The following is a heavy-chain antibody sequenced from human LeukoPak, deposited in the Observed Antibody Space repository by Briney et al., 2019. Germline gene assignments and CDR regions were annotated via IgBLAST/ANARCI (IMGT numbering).Heavy chain of an antibody. D-gene: IGHD1-26*01. CDR3: AKDVGKWESLHFFDY. CDR2: ISGSGAST. J-gene: IGHJ4*02. CDR1: GFTLSTNA. V-gene: IGHV3-23*01. Sequence: GGSLRFSCLTSGFTLSTNAMSWVRQAPGKGLEWISGISGSGASTYYADSVKGRFTISRDDSRNTLYLQMNGLRGDDTAVYYCAKDVGKWESLHFFDYWGQGTLVTVSS.